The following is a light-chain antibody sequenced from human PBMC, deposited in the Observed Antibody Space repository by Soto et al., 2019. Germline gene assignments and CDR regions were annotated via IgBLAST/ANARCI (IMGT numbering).Light chain of an antibody. Sequence: DIQMTQSPSSLSASVGDRVTITCQASQDISNYLNWYQQKPGKAPELLIYDASNLETGVPSRFSRSGSGKDFTFTIRSLQPEDIATYYCQQYDNLYTFGQGTKLEIQ. V-gene: IGKV1-33*01. CDR1: QDISNY. J-gene: IGKJ2*01. CDR2: DAS. CDR3: QQYDNLYT.